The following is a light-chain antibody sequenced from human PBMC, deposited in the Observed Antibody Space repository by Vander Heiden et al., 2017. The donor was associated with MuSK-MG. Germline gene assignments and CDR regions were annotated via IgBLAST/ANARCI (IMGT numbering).Light chain of an antibody. J-gene: IGLJ2*01. V-gene: IGLV2-23*02. Sequence: QSALTQPASVSGSPGRSITISCTGTSSDVGSYNLVSWYQQHPGKAPKLMIYEVSKRPSGVSNRFSGSKSGNTASLTISGLQAEDEADYYCCSYAGSSTDVVFGGGTKLTVL. CDR1: SSDVGSYNL. CDR3: CSYAGSSTDVV. CDR2: EVS.